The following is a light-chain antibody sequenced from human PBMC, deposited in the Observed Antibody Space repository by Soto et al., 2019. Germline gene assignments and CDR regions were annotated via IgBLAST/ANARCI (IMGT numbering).Light chain of an antibody. CDR2: EVS. CDR3: FSFKTTSTHV. V-gene: IGLV2-14*01. Sequence: QSALPQPASLSGSPGQSITISCTGPSSDIGAYDYVSWVQQHPGKAPKLMISEVSCRASGVCIRFSGSKSATTAYLTTSGLQADDEADYFCFSFKTTSTHVFGIGIKVAVL. J-gene: IGLJ1*01. CDR1: SSDIGAYDY.